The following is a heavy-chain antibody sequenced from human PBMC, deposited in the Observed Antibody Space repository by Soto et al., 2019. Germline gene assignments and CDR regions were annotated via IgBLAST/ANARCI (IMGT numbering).Heavy chain of an antibody. D-gene: IGHD3-16*01. CDR3: TRRGGWGGFDP. Sequence: GGSLRLSCAASGFSFVGYDMNWVRQAPGKGLEWVAAISGSGCDTYYADSVRGRFTISRDNSKNTLYLQMTSLRAEDTAVFYCTRRGGWGGFDPWGQGTLVTVSS. CDR2: ISGSGCDT. CDR1: GFSFVGYD. V-gene: IGHV3-23*01. J-gene: IGHJ5*02.